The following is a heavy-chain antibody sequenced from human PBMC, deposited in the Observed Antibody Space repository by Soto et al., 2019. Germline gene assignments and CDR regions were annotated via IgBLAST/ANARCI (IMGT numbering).Heavy chain of an antibody. CDR1: GGSINSGGYY. CDR3: ARSGHYDSSGYYFDY. Sequence: SETLSLTCTVSGGSINSGGYYWSWVRQYPGKGLQWIGYIYYSGTTSYNPSLKSRVSISADTSKNQFSLKLKSVTAADTAVYYCARSGHYDSSGYYFDYWGQGTLVTVSS. CDR2: IYYSGTT. D-gene: IGHD3-22*01. V-gene: IGHV4-31*03. J-gene: IGHJ4*02.